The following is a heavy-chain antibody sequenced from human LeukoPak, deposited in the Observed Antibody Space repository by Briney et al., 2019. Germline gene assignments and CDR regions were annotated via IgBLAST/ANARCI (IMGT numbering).Heavy chain of an antibody. V-gene: IGHV4-4*09. CDR3: ARLPRNDYPGYPFDS. CDR1: GGSISSYL. J-gene: IGHJ4*02. CDR2: IYTSGRT. Sequence: PSETLSLTCTVSGGSISSYLGSWIRQPPGGGREWSGLIYTSGRTNYSPSLKGRVTISVDASKNQFSLKLTSVTAADTALSYCARLPRNDYPGYPFDSWGQGTLVTVSS. D-gene: IGHD3-9*01.